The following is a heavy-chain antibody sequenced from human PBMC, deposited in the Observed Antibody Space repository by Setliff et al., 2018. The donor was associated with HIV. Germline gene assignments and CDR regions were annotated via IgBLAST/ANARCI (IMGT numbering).Heavy chain of an antibody. J-gene: IGHJ6*03. Sequence: SETLSLTCTVSGGSISSHYWTWIRQPPGRGLEWDGYSDYCGSTNQNPSLKSRVTMSVDTSKNQFSLRLSSVTAADTATYYCARAFFFDTSGYRSYYHYMDVWGKGTTVTVSS. D-gene: IGHD3-22*01. CDR3: ARAFFFDTSGYRSYYHYMDV. V-gene: IGHV4-59*11. CDR1: GGSISSHY. CDR2: SDYCGST.